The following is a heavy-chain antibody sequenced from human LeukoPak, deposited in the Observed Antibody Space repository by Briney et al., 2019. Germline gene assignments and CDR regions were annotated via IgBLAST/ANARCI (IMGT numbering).Heavy chain of an antibody. CDR2: INHSGST. V-gene: IGHV4-34*01. CDR1: GGSFSGYY. J-gene: IGHJ4*02. D-gene: IGHD6-13*01. Sequence: SETLSLTCAVYGGSFSGYYWSWIRQPPGKGLEWIGEINHSGSTNYNPSLKSRVTISVDTSKNQFSLKLSSVAAADTAVYYCARPLKVAAAPFGYWGQGTLVTVSS. CDR3: ARPLKVAAAPFGY.